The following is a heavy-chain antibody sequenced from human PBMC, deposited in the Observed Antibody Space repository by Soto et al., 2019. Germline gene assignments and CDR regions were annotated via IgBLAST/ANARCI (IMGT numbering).Heavy chain of an antibody. CDR2: ISGSGGST. D-gene: IGHD2-2*01. J-gene: IGHJ6*02. Sequence: VGSLRLSCAASGFTFSSYAMSWVRQAPGKGLEWVSAISGSGGSTYYADSVKGRFTISRDNSKNTLYLQMNSLRAEDTAVYYCAKGIVVPAADPSYYYYGMDVWGQGTTVTVSS. CDR3: AKGIVVPAADPSYYYYGMDV. CDR1: GFTFSSYA. V-gene: IGHV3-23*01.